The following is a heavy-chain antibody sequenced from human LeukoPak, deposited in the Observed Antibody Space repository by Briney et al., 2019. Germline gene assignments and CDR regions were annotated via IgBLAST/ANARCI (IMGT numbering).Heavy chain of an antibody. CDR2: ISAYNGNT. D-gene: IGHD5-12*01. CDR1: GYTFTSYG. J-gene: IGHJ4*02. V-gene: IGHV1-18*01. Sequence: GASVKVSCKASGYTFTSYGISWVRQAPGQGLEWMGWISAYNGNTNYAQKLQGRVTMTTDTSTSTAYMELRSLRSDDTAVYYCAKVTLPDYPYYFDYWGQGTLVTVSS. CDR3: AKVTLPDYPYYFDY.